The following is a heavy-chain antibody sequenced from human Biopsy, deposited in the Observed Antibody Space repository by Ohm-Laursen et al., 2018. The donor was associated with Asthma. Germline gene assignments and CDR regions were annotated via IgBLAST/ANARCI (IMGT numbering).Heavy chain of an antibody. V-gene: IGHV1-3*04. CDR3: ARTYYDFLTGQVKDVFGV. Sequence: GASVKVSCKASGYTFISFAIHWVRQAPGQRLEWMGWVNTGNGDTKYSQKFQGRVTTTRDTSASTAYMELRSLRSEDTATYYCARTYYDFLTGQVKDVFGVWGQGTMVTVSS. D-gene: IGHD3-9*01. CDR1: GYTFISFA. J-gene: IGHJ3*01. CDR2: VNTGNGDT.